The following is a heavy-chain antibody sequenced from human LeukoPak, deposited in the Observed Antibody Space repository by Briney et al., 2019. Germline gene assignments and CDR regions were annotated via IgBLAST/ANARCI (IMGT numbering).Heavy chain of an antibody. CDR2: ISGSGGST. D-gene: IGHD3-22*01. V-gene: IGHV3-23*01. CDR3: AKSAYYDSSGFYREYYFDY. Sequence: GGSLRLSCAASGFTFSSYAMSWVRQAPGKGLEWVSAISGSGGSTYYGDSVKGRFTISRDNSKNTLYLQMNSLRAEDTAVYYCAKSAYYDSSGFYREYYFDYWGQGTLVTVSS. CDR1: GFTFSSYA. J-gene: IGHJ4*02.